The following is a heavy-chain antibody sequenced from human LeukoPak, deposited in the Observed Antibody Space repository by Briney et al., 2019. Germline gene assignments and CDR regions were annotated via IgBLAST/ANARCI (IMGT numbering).Heavy chain of an antibody. CDR2: INPSGGST. Sequence: ASVKVSCKASGYTFTSYYMHWVRQAPGQGLEWMGIINPSGGSTSYAQKFQGRVTMTRDTSTSTVYMELSSLRSEDTAVYYCARDRVYCGGDCSFDAFDIWGQGTMVTVSS. CDR3: ARDRVYCGGDCSFDAFDI. D-gene: IGHD2-21*01. CDR1: GYTFTSYY. J-gene: IGHJ3*02. V-gene: IGHV1-46*01.